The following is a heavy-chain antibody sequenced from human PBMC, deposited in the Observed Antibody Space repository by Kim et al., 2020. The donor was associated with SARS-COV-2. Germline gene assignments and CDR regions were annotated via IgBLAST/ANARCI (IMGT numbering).Heavy chain of an antibody. V-gene: IGHV3-53*05. Sequence: GGSLRLSCAASGFSVSDNYMTWVRQAPGKGLEWVSAIYSDGTPYYADAVRGRFIVSRDGSKNTLFLQMNGPRAEDAAMYFCTTYRYNTRDGWTGFDYWGQGTLVIVSS. CDR3: TTYRYNTRDGWTGFDY. CDR1: GFSVSDNY. J-gene: IGHJ4*02. D-gene: IGHD5-12*01. CDR2: IYSDGTP.